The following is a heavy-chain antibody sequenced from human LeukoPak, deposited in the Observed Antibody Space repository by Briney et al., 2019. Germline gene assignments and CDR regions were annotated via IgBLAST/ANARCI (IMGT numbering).Heavy chain of an antibody. J-gene: IGHJ4*02. Sequence: GGSLRLSCTASGFTFSSYAMNWVRQAPGKGLEWVSYISSSGSTIYYADSVKGRFTISRDNAKNSLYLQMHSLRAQDTAVYYCARYLSSYCGGDCYSDFDYWGQGTLVTVSS. D-gene: IGHD2-21*02. CDR2: ISSSGSTI. CDR1: GFTFSSYA. V-gene: IGHV3-48*04. CDR3: ARYLSSYCGGDCYSDFDY.